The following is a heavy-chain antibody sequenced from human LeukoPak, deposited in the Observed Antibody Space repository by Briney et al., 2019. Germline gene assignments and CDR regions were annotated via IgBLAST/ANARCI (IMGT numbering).Heavy chain of an antibody. CDR3: ARVGAPYYYYYYYMDV. D-gene: IGHD1-26*01. CDR1: GFTFSNYW. Sequence: PGGSLRLSCAASGFTFSNYWMNWVRQAPGKGLEWVANIKQDGSEKYYVDSVKGRFTISRDNAKNSLYLQMNSLRAEDTAVYYCARVGAPYYYYYYYMDVWGKGTTVTVSS. V-gene: IGHV3-7*01. CDR2: IKQDGSEK. J-gene: IGHJ6*03.